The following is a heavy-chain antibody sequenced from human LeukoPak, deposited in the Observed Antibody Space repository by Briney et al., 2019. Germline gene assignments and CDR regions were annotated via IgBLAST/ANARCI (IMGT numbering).Heavy chain of an antibody. CDR1: GFTFSSYW. D-gene: IGHD6-19*01. Sequence: GGSLRLSCAASGFTFSSYWMHWVRQAPGKGLVWVSRINSDGSSTNYADSVKGRFTISRDNAKNTLYLQMNSLRAEDTAMYYCARDQWLAYYYHGMDVWGQGTTVTVSS. CDR3: ARDQWLAYYYHGMDV. CDR2: INSDGSST. V-gene: IGHV3-74*01. J-gene: IGHJ6*02.